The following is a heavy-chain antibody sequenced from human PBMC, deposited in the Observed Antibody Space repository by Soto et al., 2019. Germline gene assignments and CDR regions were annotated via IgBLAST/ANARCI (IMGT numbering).Heavy chain of an antibody. CDR2: IFWDDDK. CDR1: VFSRTTSGVA. CDR3: ASSSGYRIFDC. D-gene: IGHD3-22*01. J-gene: IGHJ4*02. Sequence: QITLKESGPSLVQPTQTLTLTCTFSVFSRTTSGVAVAWIRQPPGKALEWLALIFWDDDKRYSPSLKSRLTATKDTSKTPVVLTMTNRDPVDTATYYCASSSGYRIFDCWGQGTLVTVSS. V-gene: IGHV2-5*02.